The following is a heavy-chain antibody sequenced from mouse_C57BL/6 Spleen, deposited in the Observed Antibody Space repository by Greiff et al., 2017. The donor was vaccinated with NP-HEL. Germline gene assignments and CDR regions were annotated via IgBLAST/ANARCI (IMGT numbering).Heavy chain of an antibody. V-gene: IGHV1-39*01. CDR1: GYSFTDYN. CDR2: INPNYGTT. CDR3: ARGLLTGTDYYAMDY. J-gene: IGHJ4*01. D-gene: IGHD4-1*01. Sequence: VHVKQSGPELVKPGASVKISCKASGYSFTDYNMNWVKQSNGKSLEWIGVINPNYGTTSYNQKFKGKATLTVDQSSSTAYMQLNSLTSEDSAVYYCARGLLTGTDYYAMDYWGQGTSVTVSS.